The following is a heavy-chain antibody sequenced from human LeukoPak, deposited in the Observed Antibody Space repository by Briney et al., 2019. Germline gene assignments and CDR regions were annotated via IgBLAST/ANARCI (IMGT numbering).Heavy chain of an antibody. V-gene: IGHV1-69*05. D-gene: IGHD3-22*01. CDR3: ASGYYDSSGYYDDAFDI. J-gene: IGHJ3*02. Sequence: ASVKVSCKASGGTFSSYAISWVRQAPGQGLEWVGRIITIFGTANYAQKFQGRVTITTDESTSTAYMELSSLRSEDTAVYYCASGYYDSSGYYDDAFDIWGQGTMVTVSS. CDR2: IITIFGTA. CDR1: GGTFSSYA.